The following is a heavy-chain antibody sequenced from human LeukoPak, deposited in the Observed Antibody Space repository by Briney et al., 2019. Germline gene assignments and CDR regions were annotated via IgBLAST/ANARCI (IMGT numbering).Heavy chain of an antibody. V-gene: IGHV3-74*01. D-gene: IGHD5-24*01. J-gene: IGHJ4*02. CDR2: ISHDGII. CDR1: GFTFISYV. Sequence: GSLILSCETAGFTFISYVMHWVRRTPGKGLVWVSRISHDGIISYADSVKGRFTISRDNAKNTLILQMNSLRVEDTAVYYCARDWVYKIDYWGRGTLVTVSS. CDR3: ARDWVYKIDY.